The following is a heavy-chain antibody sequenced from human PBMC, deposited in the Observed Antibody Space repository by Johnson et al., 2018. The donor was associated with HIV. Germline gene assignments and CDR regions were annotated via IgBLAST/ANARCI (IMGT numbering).Heavy chain of an antibody. CDR1: GFTFDDYG. J-gene: IGHJ3*01. D-gene: IGHD1-26*01. V-gene: IGHV3-20*04. CDR2: INWNGGST. Sequence: VQLVESGGGLVQPGRSLRLSCAASGFTFDDYGMSWVRQAPGKGLEWVSGINWNGGSTYYADSVKGRFTISRDNSKNTLYLQMNSLRAEDTAVYYCAQLLQVKVFDVWGQGTMVTVSS. CDR3: AQLLQVKVFDV.